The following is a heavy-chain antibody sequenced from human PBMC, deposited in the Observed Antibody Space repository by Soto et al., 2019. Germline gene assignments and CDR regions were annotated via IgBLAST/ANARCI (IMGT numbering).Heavy chain of an antibody. CDR3: ARDYDILTGYYGWWFDA. Sequence: SQTLALTCAISGDSVSSNSAAWNWIRQSPPRGLEWLGRTYYRSKWYNDYAVAVKSRITINPDTSKNQFSLQLNSVTPEDTAVYYCARDYDILTGYYGWWFDAWGQGTLVTVSA. CDR1: GDSVSSNSAA. V-gene: IGHV6-1*01. D-gene: IGHD3-9*01. J-gene: IGHJ5*02. CDR2: TYYRSKWYN.